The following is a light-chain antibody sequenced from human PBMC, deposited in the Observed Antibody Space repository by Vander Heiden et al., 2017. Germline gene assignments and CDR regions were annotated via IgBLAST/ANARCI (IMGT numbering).Light chain of an antibody. CDR2: LTS. V-gene: IGKV1D-12*01. CDR1: QDISNW. CDR3: QQSSSFPRT. Sequence: DIQITQSPSSLSASVGDRVTITCRASQDISNWLAWYQQKPGEAPKLLIYLTSSIQSGVPSRFRGGGSGTHFTLTINSLQPDDFATYYCQQSSSFPRTFGGGTKVEMK. J-gene: IGKJ4*01.